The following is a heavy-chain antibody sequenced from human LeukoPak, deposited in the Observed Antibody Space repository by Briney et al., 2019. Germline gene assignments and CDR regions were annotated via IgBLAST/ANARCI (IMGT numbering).Heavy chain of an antibody. Sequence: PSETLSLTCTVSGASISSGDYYWSWIRQPPGKGLEWIGYIYYSGTTNYNPSLKTRVTISVGTSKNQFSLKLSSVTAADTAVYYCARGPNYVWGSYRYFDYWGQGILVTVSS. CDR1: GASISSGDYY. V-gene: IGHV4-30-4*01. CDR2: IYYSGTT. CDR3: ARGPNYVWGSYRYFDY. D-gene: IGHD3-16*02. J-gene: IGHJ4*02.